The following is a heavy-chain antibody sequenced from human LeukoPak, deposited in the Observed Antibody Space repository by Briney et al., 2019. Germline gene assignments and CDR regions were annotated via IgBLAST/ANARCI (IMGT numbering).Heavy chain of an antibody. J-gene: IGHJ4*02. CDR3: AKNRRTTVVTPDDY. V-gene: IGHV3-23*01. D-gene: IGHD4-23*01. CDR2: ISTSTSNI. CDR1: GFTFSSYT. Sequence: GGSLRLSCAASGFTFSSYTMNWVRQAPGKGLEWVSSISTSTSNIYYADSVKGRFTISRDNSKNTLYLQMNSLRAEDTAVYYCAKNRRTTVVTPDDYWGQGTLVTVSS.